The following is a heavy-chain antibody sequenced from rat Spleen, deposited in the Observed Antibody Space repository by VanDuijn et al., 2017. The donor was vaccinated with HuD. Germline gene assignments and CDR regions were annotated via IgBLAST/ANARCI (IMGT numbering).Heavy chain of an antibody. Sequence: EVQLVESGGGLVQPGRSLKVSCAASGFTFSDYAMTWVRQSPQKGLEWVALITYDAASTYYRDSVKGRFTISRDDTKSTLYLQMDSLRSEDTATYYCATPTPGIPFTYWGQGTLVTVSS. CDR1: GFTFSDYA. CDR2: ITYDAAST. V-gene: IGHV5-17*01. CDR3: ATPTPGIPFTY. D-gene: IGHD1-4*01. J-gene: IGHJ3*01.